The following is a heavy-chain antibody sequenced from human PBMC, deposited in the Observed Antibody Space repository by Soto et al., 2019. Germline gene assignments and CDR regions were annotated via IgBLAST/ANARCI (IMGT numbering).Heavy chain of an antibody. Sequence: EVQLVESGGGLVQPGGSLRLSCAASGFAFSSYWMHWVRQVPGKGPVWVSRISSDGRNATYADSVKGRFTISRDNAKNTLHPQMNGLTAEDTAVYYCIKASTVAGVGGYRWGQGTLVTVSS. CDR3: IKASTVAGVGGYR. V-gene: IGHV3-74*01. D-gene: IGHD6-19*01. J-gene: IGHJ4*02. CDR2: ISSDGRNA. CDR1: GFAFSSYW.